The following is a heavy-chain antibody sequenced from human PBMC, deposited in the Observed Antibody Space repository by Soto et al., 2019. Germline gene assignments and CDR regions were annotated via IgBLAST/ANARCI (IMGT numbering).Heavy chain of an antibody. CDR2: VYYSGSS. CDR3: AKLYWTSSTCYFPGWFDP. Sequence: TLSLTGTVSGDSISGGASFWSWIRQPPGKGREWIANVYYSGSSYYNQSLKSRLTISVDTTKNQFSLQLKYMTYADTAVYYCAKLYWTSSTCYFPGWFDPWGQGTLVTVSS. V-gene: IGHV4-31*02. CDR1: GDSISGGASF. J-gene: IGHJ5*02. D-gene: IGHD2-2*01.